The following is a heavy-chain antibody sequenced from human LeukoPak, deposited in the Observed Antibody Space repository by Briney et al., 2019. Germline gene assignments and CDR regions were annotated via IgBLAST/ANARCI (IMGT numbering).Heavy chain of an antibody. CDR2: ISYDGSNK. CDR3: AREDCGSTSCGRRRDNWFDP. V-gene: IGHV3-30*03. Sequence: GGSLRLSCAASGFTFSSYGMHWVRQAPGKGLEWVAVISYDGSNKYYADSVKGRFTISRDNSKNTLYLQMNSLRAEDTAVYYCAREDCGSTSCGRRRDNWFDPWGQGTLVTVSS. J-gene: IGHJ5*02. D-gene: IGHD2-2*01. CDR1: GFTFSSYG.